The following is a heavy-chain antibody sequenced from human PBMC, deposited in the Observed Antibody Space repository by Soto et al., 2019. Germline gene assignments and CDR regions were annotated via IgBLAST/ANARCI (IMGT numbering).Heavy chain of an antibody. CDR2: ISAYDGKT. CDR3: ARDPHEFWTSYWFDP. V-gene: IGHV1-18*01. D-gene: IGHD3-3*01. CDR1: GYTFTSFG. Sequence: QVQLVQSGGDVKKPGASVKVSCKASGYTFTSFGVNWVRQAPGQGLELMGWISAYDGKTTYAEKFQGRVTMTTDTSTSTAYMELRSLRSDDTAIYYCARDPHEFWTSYWFDPWGQGTPVTVSS. J-gene: IGHJ5*02.